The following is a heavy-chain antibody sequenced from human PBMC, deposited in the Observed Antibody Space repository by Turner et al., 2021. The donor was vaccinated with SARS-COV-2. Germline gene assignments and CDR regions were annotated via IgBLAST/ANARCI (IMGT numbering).Heavy chain of an antibody. CDR3: ATGYAYCGGGCSIDF. J-gene: IGHJ4*02. Sequence: QVQLVQSGAEVKKPGASVKVSCKVSGYTLTELSMHWVRQAPGKGLEWMGGFDPEDAKTIYAQKSQGRVTMTEDTSTDTAYMELSSLRSEDTAVYYCATGYAYCGGGCSIDFWGQGTLVTVSS. V-gene: IGHV1-24*01. CDR2: FDPEDAKT. CDR1: GYTLTELS. D-gene: IGHD2-21*02.